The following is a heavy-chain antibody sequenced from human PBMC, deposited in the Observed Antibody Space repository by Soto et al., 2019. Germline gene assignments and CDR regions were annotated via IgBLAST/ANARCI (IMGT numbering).Heavy chain of an antibody. CDR1: GYTFTSYA. CDR3: ARDQSLTNRFYDSSGYYDY. V-gene: IGHV1-3*01. J-gene: IGHJ4*02. CDR2: INAGNGNT. Sequence: GASVKVSCKASGYTFTSYAMHWVRQPPGQRLEWMGWINAGNGNTKYSQKFQGRVTITRDTSASTAYMELSSLRSEDTAVYYCARDQSLTNRFYDSSGYYDYWGQGTLVTVSS. D-gene: IGHD3-22*01.